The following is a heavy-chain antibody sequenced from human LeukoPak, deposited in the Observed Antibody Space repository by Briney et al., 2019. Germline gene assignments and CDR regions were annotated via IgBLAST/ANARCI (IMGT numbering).Heavy chain of an antibody. Sequence: PSETLSLTCTVSGGSISSYYWSWIRQPPGKGLEWIGYIYYSGSTNYNSSLKSRVTISVDTSKNQFSLKLSSVTAADTAVYYCARASSFGGGSHPYWFDPWGQGTLVTVSS. V-gene: IGHV4-59*01. D-gene: IGHD2-15*01. CDR1: GGSISSYY. CDR2: IYYSGST. J-gene: IGHJ5*02. CDR3: ARASSFGGGSHPYWFDP.